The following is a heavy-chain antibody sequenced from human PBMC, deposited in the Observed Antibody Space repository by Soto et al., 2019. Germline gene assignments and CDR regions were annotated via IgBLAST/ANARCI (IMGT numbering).Heavy chain of an antibody. V-gene: IGHV3-48*01. CDR1: GFTFSSYS. CDR3: ARVASPMVRGPAFDY. D-gene: IGHD3-10*01. CDR2: ISSSSSTI. Sequence: EVQLVESGGGLVQPGGSLRLSCAASGFTFSSYSMNWVRQAPGKGLEWVSYISSSSSTIYYADSVKGRFTISRDNAKNSLYLQMNRLRAEDTAVYYCARVASPMVRGPAFDYWGQGTLVTVSS. J-gene: IGHJ4*02.